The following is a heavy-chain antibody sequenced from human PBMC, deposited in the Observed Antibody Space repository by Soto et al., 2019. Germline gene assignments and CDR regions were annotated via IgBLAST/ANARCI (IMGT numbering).Heavy chain of an antibody. V-gene: IGHV4-34*01. J-gene: IGHJ6*02. CDR1: GGSFSCYY. CDR3: ARGGGGGSGWSYYYYYGMDV. CDR2: INHSGST. Sequence: SETLSLTCAVYGGSFSCYYWSWIRQPPGKGLEWIGEINHSGSTNYNPSLKSRVTISVDTSKNQFSLKLSSVTAADTAVYYCARGGGGGSGWSYYYYYGMDVWGQGTTVTVSS. D-gene: IGHD6-19*01.